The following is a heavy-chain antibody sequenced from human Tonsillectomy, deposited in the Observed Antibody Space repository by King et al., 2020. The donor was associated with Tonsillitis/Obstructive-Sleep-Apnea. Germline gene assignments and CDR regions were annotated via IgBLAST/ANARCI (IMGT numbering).Heavy chain of an antibody. D-gene: IGHD3-3*01. V-gene: IGHV4-34*01. Sequence: VQLQQWGAGLLKPSETLSLTCAVYGGSFSGYYWSWIRQPPGKGLEWIGEINHSGSTNYNPSLKSRVTISVDTSKNQFSLKLSSVTAAYTAVYYCGGANYYFWSGYSYYYYYYMDVWGKGTTVTVSS. CDR2: INHSGST. CDR3: GGANYYFWSGYSYYYYYYMDV. J-gene: IGHJ6*03. CDR1: GGSFSGYY.